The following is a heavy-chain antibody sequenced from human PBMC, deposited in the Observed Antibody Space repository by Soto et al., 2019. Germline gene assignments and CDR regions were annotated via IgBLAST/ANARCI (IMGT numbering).Heavy chain of an antibody. Sequence: GESLKIDCKGSGYSFTSYWMGGVRQMPGKGLEWVGIIYPGDSDTRYSPSFQGQVTISADKSISTAYLQWSSLKASDTAMYYCARLIDYGDYNMDVWGQGTTVTVSS. V-gene: IGHV5-51*01. CDR2: IYPGDSDT. D-gene: IGHD4-17*01. J-gene: IGHJ6*02. CDR1: GYSFTSYW. CDR3: ARLIDYGDYNMDV.